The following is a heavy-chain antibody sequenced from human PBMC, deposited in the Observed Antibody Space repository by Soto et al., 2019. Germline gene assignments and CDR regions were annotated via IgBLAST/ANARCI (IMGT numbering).Heavy chain of an antibody. J-gene: IGHJ4*02. V-gene: IGHV1-3*01. CDR1: GYTFTSYA. Sequence: ASVKVSCKASGYTFTSYAMHWVRQAPGQRLEWMGWINAGNGNTKYSQKFQGRVTITRDTSASTAYMELSSLRSEDTAVYYCARDRGQQLTLADYWGQGTLVTVSS. CDR3: ARDRGQQLTLADY. D-gene: IGHD6-13*01. CDR2: INAGNGNT.